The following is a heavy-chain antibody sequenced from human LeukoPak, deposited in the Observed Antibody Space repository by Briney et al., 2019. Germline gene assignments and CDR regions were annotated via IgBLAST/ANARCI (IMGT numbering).Heavy chain of an antibody. CDR3: ARTLSASPPGRY. J-gene: IGHJ4*02. Sequence: SETLSLTCAVYGGSFSGYYWSWIRQPPGKGLEWIGEINHSGSTNYNPSLESRVTISVDTSKNQFSLKLSSVTAADTAVYYCARTLSASPPGRYWGQGTLVTVSS. V-gene: IGHV4-34*01. CDR1: GGSFSGYY. CDR2: INHSGST.